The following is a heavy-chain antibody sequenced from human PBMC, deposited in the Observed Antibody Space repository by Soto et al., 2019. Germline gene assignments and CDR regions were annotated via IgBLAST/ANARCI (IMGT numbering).Heavy chain of an antibody. Sequence: GGSLRLSCAASGFTFSSYAMHWVRQAPGKGLEWVAVISYDGSNKYYADSVKGRFTISRDNSKNTLYLQMNSLRAEDTAVYYCASVPGELGGHYYYYYGMDVWGQGTTVTVSS. CDR2: ISYDGSNK. V-gene: IGHV3-30-3*01. CDR1: GFTFSSYA. D-gene: IGHD3-10*01. J-gene: IGHJ6*02. CDR3: ASVPGELGGHYYYYYGMDV.